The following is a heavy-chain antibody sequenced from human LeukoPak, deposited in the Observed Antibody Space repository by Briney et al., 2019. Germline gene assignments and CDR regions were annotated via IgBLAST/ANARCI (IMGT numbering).Heavy chain of an antibody. CDR3: ARNNGMDV. CDR2: VNRDGSET. V-gene: IGHV3-7*03. Sequence: GGSLRLSCAASGFSLSSHWMTWVRQVPGRGPEWVANVNRDGSETYYLDSVKGRFTISKDNAKNSLYLQMNSLRAEDTALYHCARNNGMDVWGQGTTVIASS. CDR1: GFSLSSHW. J-gene: IGHJ6*02.